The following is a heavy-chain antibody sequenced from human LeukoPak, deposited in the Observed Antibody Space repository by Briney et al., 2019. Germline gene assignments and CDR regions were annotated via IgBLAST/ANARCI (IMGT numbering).Heavy chain of an antibody. Sequence: ASVKVSCKASGYXFTSYGMSWVRQAPGQGLEWMGWISAYNGNTNYAQKLQGRVTMTTDTSTSTAYMELRSLRSDDTAVYYCAAWKTTKDAFDIWGQGTMVTVSS. CDR1: GYXFTSYG. V-gene: IGHV1-18*01. D-gene: IGHD1-26*01. CDR2: ISAYNGNT. CDR3: AAWKTTKDAFDI. J-gene: IGHJ3*02.